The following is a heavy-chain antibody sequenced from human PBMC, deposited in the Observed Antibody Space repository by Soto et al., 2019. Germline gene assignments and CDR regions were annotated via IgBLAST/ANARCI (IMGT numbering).Heavy chain of an antibody. CDR1: GFTFSSSW. J-gene: IGHJ3*02. V-gene: IGHV3-7*05. CDR2: IKQDGSEK. D-gene: IGHD1-26*01. CDR3: PTDRSPSAFDI. Sequence: GGSLRLSCAASGFTFSSSWMSWVRQGPGKGLEWVATIKQDGSEKYYVDSVKGRFTISRDNAKNSLYLQMNSLRVEDTAVYYCPTDRSPSAFDIWGQGTMVTVSS.